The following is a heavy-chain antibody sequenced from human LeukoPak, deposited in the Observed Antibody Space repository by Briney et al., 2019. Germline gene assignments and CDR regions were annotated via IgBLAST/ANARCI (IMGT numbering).Heavy chain of an antibody. CDR2: IYISGST. CDR1: GGSISSYY. J-gene: IGHJ4*02. Sequence: PSETLSLTCTVSGGSISSYYWSWIRQPAGKGLEWIGRIYISGSTKNNPSLKSRVTISVDKSKSQFSLKLSSVTAADTAVYYCAREPTMVRGVISLWGQGTLVTVSS. D-gene: IGHD3-10*01. CDR3: AREPTMVRGVISL. V-gene: IGHV4-4*07.